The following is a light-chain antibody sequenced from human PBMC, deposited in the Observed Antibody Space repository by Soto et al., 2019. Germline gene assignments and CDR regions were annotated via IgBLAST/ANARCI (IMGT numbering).Light chain of an antibody. CDR3: QQYYSYSIT. CDR2: AAS. J-gene: IGKJ5*01. Sequence: AIRMTQSPSSFSASTGDRVTITCRASQGISSYLAWYQQKPGKAPKLLIYAASTLRSGVPSRFSGSGSGTDFTLTISCLQSEDFATYYCQQYYSYSITFGQGTRLEIK. V-gene: IGKV1-8*01. CDR1: QGISSY.